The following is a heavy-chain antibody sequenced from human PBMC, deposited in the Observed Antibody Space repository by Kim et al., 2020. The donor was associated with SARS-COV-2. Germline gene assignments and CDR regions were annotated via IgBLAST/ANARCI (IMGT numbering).Heavy chain of an antibody. CDR2: ISTAGYA. CDR1: GFTVSNNY. V-gene: IGHV3-66*01. CDR3: ARDYSGNYYFDC. D-gene: IGHD1-26*01. Sequence: GGSLRLSCAASGFTVSNNYINWVRQAPGKGLEWVSAISTAGYAYFADSVKGRFAISTDNSKNTVHLQMNNLRADDTAVYYCARDYSGNYYFDCWAQGTL. J-gene: IGHJ4*02.